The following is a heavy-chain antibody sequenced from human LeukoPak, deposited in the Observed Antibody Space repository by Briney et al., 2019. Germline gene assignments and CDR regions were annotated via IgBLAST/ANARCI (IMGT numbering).Heavy chain of an antibody. D-gene: IGHD3-10*02. V-gene: IGHV3-11*04. Sequence: SGGSLRLSCAASGFTFNDYYVSWIRQAPGKGLEWVSYISTSGSTIYYADSVKGRFTISRDNAKNSLYLQMNSLRAEDTAVYYCAELGITMIGGVWGKGTTVTISS. CDR3: AELGITMIGGV. CDR2: ISTSGSTI. J-gene: IGHJ6*04. CDR1: GFTFNDYY.